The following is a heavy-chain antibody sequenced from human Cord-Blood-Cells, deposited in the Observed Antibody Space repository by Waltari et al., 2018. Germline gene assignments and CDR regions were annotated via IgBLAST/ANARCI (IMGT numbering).Heavy chain of an antibody. J-gene: IGHJ6*03. D-gene: IGHD6-6*01. CDR3: ARVSSSSYYYYYYYMDV. Sequence: QVQLQESGPGLVKPSETLSLTCTVSGGSISSYYWSWIRQPPGKGLEWIGYIYYSGSTNYNPSLKSRVTISVDTSKNQFSLKLSSVTAADTAVYYCARVSSSSYYYYYYYMDVWGKGTTVTVSS. V-gene: IGHV4-59*01. CDR1: GGSISSYY. CDR2: IYYSGST.